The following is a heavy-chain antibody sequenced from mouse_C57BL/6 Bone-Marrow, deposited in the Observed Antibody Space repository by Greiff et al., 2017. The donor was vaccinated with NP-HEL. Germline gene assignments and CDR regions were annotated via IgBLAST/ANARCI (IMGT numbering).Heavy chain of an antibody. D-gene: IGHD1-1*01. J-gene: IGHJ4*01. V-gene: IGHV10-1*01. CDR1: GFSFNTYA. CDR2: IRSKSNNYAT. CDR3: VRRDYYGSMDY. Sequence: EVKLVESGGGLVQPKGSLKLSCAASGFSFNTYAMNWVRQAPGKGLEWVARIRSKSNNYATYYADSVKDRFTISRDDSESMLYLQMNNLKTEDTAMYYCVRRDYYGSMDYWGQGTSVTVSS.